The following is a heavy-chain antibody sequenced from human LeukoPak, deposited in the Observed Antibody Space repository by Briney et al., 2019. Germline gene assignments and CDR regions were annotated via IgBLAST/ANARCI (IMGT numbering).Heavy chain of an antibody. CDR2: INPNSGGT. D-gene: IGHD3-22*01. CDR1: GYTFTGYY. Sequence: ASVKVSCKASGYTFTGYYMHWVRQAPGQGLEWMGRINPNSGGTNYVQKFQGRVTMTRDTSISTAYMELSRLRSDDTAVYYCARAGYYYDSSGYYYVGVDYWGQGTLVTVSS. V-gene: IGHV1-2*06. J-gene: IGHJ4*02. CDR3: ARAGYYYDSSGYYYVGVDY.